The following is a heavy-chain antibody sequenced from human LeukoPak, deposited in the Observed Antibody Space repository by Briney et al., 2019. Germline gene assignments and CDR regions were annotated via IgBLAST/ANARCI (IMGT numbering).Heavy chain of an antibody. CDR3: ARDVGGAGSH. Sequence: PGGSLRLSYAASGFTFSRYWMHGVSEAPGEGLVWVSRIDEHGTTIDYADSVRDRFTISRDNAKNTLYLHMNSLRAEDTAMYYCARDVGGAGSHWGQGSLVTVSS. V-gene: IGHV3-74*01. CDR1: GFTFSRYW. D-gene: IGHD3-10*01. J-gene: IGHJ4*02. CDR2: IDEHGTTI.